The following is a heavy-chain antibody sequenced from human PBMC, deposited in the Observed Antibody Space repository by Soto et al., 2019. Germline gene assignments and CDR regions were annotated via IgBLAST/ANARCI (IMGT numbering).Heavy chain of an antibody. CDR1: GYTFTSYG. CDR2: ISAYNGNT. V-gene: IGHV1-18*01. J-gene: IGHJ2*01. D-gene: IGHD6-19*01. Sequence: QVQLVQSGAEVKKPGASVKVSCKASGYTFTSYGISWVRQAPGQGLAWMGWISAYNGNTNYVQKLQGRDTMTTDTATSAADKEQRSLRADDTAVYDRARAHEQWRVADGYPDLWGRGTPGPGSS. CDR3: ARAHEQWRVADGYPDL.